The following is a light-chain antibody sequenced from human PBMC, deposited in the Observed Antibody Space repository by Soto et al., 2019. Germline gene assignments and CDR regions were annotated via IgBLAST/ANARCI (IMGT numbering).Light chain of an antibody. V-gene: IGLV1-44*01. J-gene: IGLJ2*01. CDR1: TSNIGTNT. CDR3: AGWDDRLNGVV. CDR2: NNH. Sequence: SVLTQPPSASGTPGQRVSISCSGSTSNIGTNTVNWYQQLPGTAPKLLIYNNHQRPSGVPDRFAGSKSGTSASLAISGLQSEDEADYYCAGWDDRLNGVVFGGGTKLTVL.